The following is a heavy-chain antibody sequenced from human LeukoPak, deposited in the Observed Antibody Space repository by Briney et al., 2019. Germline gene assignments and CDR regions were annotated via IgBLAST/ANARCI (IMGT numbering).Heavy chain of an antibody. Sequence: GGSLRLSCAASGFTFSSYAMTWVRQAPGKGLEWVSTIGGSRGSPYFAGSVKGRFSISRDNSKNTLYLQMDSLRAEDTALYYCAKNKRDFGDYWYYFDSWGQGTLVTVSS. V-gene: IGHV3-23*01. D-gene: IGHD4-17*01. CDR3: AKNKRDFGDYWYYFDS. CDR2: IGGSRGSP. CDR1: GFTFSSYA. J-gene: IGHJ4*02.